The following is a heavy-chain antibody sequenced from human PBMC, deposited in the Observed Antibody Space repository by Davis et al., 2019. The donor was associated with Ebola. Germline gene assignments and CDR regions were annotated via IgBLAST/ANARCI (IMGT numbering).Heavy chain of an antibody. J-gene: IGHJ4*02. CDR1: GFTFSSYA. CDR3: TRAMGSGTYGGY. CDR2: IKSKTDGGTT. D-gene: IGHD1-26*01. Sequence: GGSLRPSFAASGFTFSSYAMSWVRQAPGKGLEWIGRIKSKTDGGTTDYAAPVKGRFSISRDDSKNTLYLQMNSLKTEDTAVYYCTRAMGSGTYGGYWGQGTLVTVSS. V-gene: IGHV3-15*01.